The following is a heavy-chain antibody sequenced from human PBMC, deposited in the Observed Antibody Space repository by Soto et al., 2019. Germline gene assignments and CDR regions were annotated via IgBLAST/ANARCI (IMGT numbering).Heavy chain of an antibody. CDR1: VFPFSSYS. Sequence: AGSLRLCFSASVFPFSSYSMSWVRKAPGKGLEWVSAISGSGGSTYYADSVKGRFTISRDNSKNTLYLQMNSLRAEDTAVYYCAKDLPLWFGESPKDVWCKGTTVTV. J-gene: IGHJ6*03. CDR3: AKDLPLWFGESPKDV. CDR2: ISGSGGST. D-gene: IGHD3-10*01. V-gene: IGHV3-23*01.